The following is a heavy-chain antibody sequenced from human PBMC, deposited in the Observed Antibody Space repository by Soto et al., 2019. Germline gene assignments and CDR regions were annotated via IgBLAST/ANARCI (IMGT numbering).Heavy chain of an antibody. CDR3: TKLPQYDILTGYLNYFDY. CDR2: ISSHSGYI. CDR1: GFTFNNYI. V-gene: IGHV3-21*06. Sequence: AGGSLRLSCAASGFTFNNYIMNWVRQAPGKGLERVSSISSHSGYIYYADSVKGRFTISIDNAKSSLSLQMNSLRAEDTAVYYCTKLPQYDILTGYLNYFDYWGQGTLVTVSS. D-gene: IGHD3-9*01. J-gene: IGHJ4*02.